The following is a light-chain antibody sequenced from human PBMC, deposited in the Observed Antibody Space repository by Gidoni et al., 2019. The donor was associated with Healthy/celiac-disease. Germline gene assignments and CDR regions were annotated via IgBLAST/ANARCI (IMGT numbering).Light chain of an antibody. CDR3: QQSYSTLMYT. J-gene: IGKJ2*01. CDR1: QSISSY. Sequence: DIQMTQSPSSLSASVGDRVTITCRASQSISSYLNWYQQKPGKAPKLLTYAASSLQSGVPSRFSGSGSGTDFTLTISSLQPEDFATYYCQQSYSTLMYTFXXXTKLEIK. V-gene: IGKV1-39*01. CDR2: AAS.